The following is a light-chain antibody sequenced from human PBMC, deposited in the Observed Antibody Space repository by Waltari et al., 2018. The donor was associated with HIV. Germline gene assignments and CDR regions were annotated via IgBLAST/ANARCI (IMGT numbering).Light chain of an antibody. CDR1: QYINMY. Sequence: DIQLIQSPSSLSASIGDRVTITCQTSQYINMYLNWYQQKPGKAPSLLIFAASTLHTGVPSRFSASASGTTFSLAISSLQPDDIATYYCQQTFTTPLTFGAGTKIEI. V-gene: IGKV1-39*01. J-gene: IGKJ4*01. CDR3: QQTFTTPLT. CDR2: AAS.